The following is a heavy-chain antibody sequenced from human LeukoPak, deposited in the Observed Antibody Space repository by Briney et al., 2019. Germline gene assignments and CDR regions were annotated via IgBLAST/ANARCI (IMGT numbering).Heavy chain of an antibody. CDR3: ARTPVVPAATHRDGMDV. CDR2: MNPNSGNT. D-gene: IGHD2-2*01. V-gene: IGHV1-8*01. J-gene: IGHJ6*02. CDR1: GYTFTSYD. Sequence: ASVKVSCKASGYTFTSYDINWVRQATGQGLEWMGWMNPNSGNTGYAQKFQGRVTMTRYTSISTAYMELSSLRSEDTAVYYCARTPVVPAATHRDGMDVWGQGTTVTVSS.